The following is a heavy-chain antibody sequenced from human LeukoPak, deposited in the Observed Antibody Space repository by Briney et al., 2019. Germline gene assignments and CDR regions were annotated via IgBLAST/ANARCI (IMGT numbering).Heavy chain of an antibody. Sequence: SETLSVTCTVSGGSISSDYWSWIRQPPGKGLEWIGYIYYSGSTNYNPSLKSRVTISVDTSKNQFSLKLSSVTAADTAVYYCARVVYKDWFEPWGQGTLVTVSS. D-gene: IGHD5-24*01. CDR1: GGSISSDY. J-gene: IGHJ5*02. CDR2: IYYSGST. CDR3: ARVVYKDWFEP. V-gene: IGHV4-59*01.